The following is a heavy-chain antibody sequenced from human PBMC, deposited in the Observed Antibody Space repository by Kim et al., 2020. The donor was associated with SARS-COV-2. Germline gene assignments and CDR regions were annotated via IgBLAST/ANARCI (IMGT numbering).Heavy chain of an antibody. D-gene: IGHD3-10*01. CDR3: ARDKAVLLWFGGPYYGMDV. CDR2: ISAYNGNT. CDR1: GYTFTSYG. J-gene: IGHJ6*02. V-gene: IGHV1-18*01. Sequence: ASVKVSCKASGYTFTSYGISWVRQAPGQGLEWMGWISAYNGNTNYAQKLQGRVTMTTDTSTSTAYMERRSLRSDDTAVYYCARDKAVLLWFGGPYYGMDVWGQRTTVTVSS.